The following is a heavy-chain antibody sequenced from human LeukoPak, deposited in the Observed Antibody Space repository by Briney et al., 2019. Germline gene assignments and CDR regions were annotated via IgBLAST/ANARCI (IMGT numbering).Heavy chain of an antibody. CDR2: IYYSGST. CDR1: GGSISSDGYY. Sequence: SQTLSLTCTVSGGSISSDGYYWSWIRQHPGKGLEWIGYIYYSGSTYYNPSLKSRLTISVDTSKNQFSLKLSSVTAADTAVYYCARAGSSWYWFDPWGQGTLVTVSS. D-gene: IGHD6-13*01. J-gene: IGHJ5*02. CDR3: ARAGSSWYWFDP. V-gene: IGHV4-31*03.